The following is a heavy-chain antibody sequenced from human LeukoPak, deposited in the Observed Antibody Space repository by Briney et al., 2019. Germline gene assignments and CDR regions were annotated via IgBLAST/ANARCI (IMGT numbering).Heavy chain of an antibody. CDR2: IKQDGSKK. CDR3: TRVGYIDEGIDY. Sequence: PGGSLRLSCAASGFTFSQYWMTWVRQAPGKGLEWMANIKQDGSKKSYVDSVKGRFTISRDNAKNSLYLQMNSLRAEDTAIYYCTRVGYIDEGIDYWGQGTLVTVSS. J-gene: IGHJ4*02. D-gene: IGHD5-24*01. V-gene: IGHV3-7*04. CDR1: GFTFSQYW.